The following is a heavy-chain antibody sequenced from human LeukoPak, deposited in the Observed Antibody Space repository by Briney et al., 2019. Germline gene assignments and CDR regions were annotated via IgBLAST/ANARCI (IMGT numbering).Heavy chain of an antibody. V-gene: IGHV3-30-3*01. D-gene: IGHD4-17*01. CDR3: AREMKDHYGDYVDY. Sequence: GRSLRLSCAASGFTFSSYAMHWVRQAPGKGLEWVAVISYDGSNKYYADSVKGRFTISRDNSKNTLYLQMSSLRAEDTAVYYCAREMKDHYGDYVDYWGQGTLVTVSS. J-gene: IGHJ4*02. CDR2: ISYDGSNK. CDR1: GFTFSSYA.